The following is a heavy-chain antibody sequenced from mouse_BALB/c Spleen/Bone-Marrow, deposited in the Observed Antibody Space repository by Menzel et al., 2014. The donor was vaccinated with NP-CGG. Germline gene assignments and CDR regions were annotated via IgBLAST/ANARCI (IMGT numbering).Heavy chain of an antibody. CDR2: FYPGSGSI. CDR1: GYTFTEYI. J-gene: IGHJ2*01. CDR3: ARHEGGEMGFDY. V-gene: IGHV1-62-2*01. Sequence: VMLVESGAGLVKPGASVKLSCKASGYTFTEYIIHWVKQRSGQGLEWIGWFYPGSGSIKYNEKFKDKATLTADKSSSXXXXXXSRLTSEDSAVYFCARHEGGEMGFDYWGQGTTLTVSS. D-gene: IGHD2-3*01.